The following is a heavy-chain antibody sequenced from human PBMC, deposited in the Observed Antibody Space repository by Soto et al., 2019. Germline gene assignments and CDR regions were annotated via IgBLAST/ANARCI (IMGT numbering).Heavy chain of an antibody. CDR3: ARAHTKDYGDYQGDCFDY. V-gene: IGHV4-30-4*01. CDR1: GGSISSGDYY. Sequence: KSSETLSLTYTVSGGSISSGDYYWSWIRQPPGKGLEWIGYIYYSGSTYYNPSLKSRVTISVDTSKNQFSLKLSSVTAADTAVYYCARAHTKDYGDYQGDCFDYWGQGTLVTVSS. CDR2: IYYSGST. D-gene: IGHD4-17*01. J-gene: IGHJ4*02.